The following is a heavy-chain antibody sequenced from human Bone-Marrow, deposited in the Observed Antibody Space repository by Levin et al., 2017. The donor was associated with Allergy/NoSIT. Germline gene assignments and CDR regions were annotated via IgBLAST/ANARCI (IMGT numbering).Heavy chain of an antibody. Sequence: GGSLRLSCAASGFTVSSNYMSWVRQAPGKGLEWVSVIYSGGSTYYADSVKGRFTISRDNSKNTLYLQMNSLRAEDTAVYYCATTYDSSGYYPLGAFDIWGQGTMVTVSS. CDR2: IYSGGST. J-gene: IGHJ3*02. CDR3: ATTYDSSGYYPLGAFDI. CDR1: GFTVSSNY. V-gene: IGHV3-66*01. D-gene: IGHD3-22*01.